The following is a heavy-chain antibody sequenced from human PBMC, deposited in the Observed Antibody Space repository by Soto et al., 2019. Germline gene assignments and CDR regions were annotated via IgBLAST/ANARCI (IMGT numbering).Heavy chain of an antibody. J-gene: IGHJ4*02. CDR2: ISNSGGTT. V-gene: IGHV3-23*01. D-gene: IGHD3-10*01. CDR1: AFTFSSYA. Sequence: LRLSCAASAFTFSSYAMSWVRQAPGKGLEWVSFISNSGGTTYYADSVRGRFTISRDNSKNTLFLQMNSLRVEDTAVYYCAKLASGSYYTVVDWGQGTLVTVSS. CDR3: AKLASGSYYTVVD.